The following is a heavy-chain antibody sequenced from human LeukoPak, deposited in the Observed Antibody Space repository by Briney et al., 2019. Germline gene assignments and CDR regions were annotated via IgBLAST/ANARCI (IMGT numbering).Heavy chain of an antibody. CDR2: ISSSSSYI. D-gene: IGHD4-17*01. CDR1: GFTFSSYS. V-gene: IGHV3-21*01. J-gene: IGHJ5*02. Sequence: GGSLRLSCAASGFTFSSYSMNWVRQAPGKGLEWVSSISSSSSYIYYADSVKGRFTISRDNAKNSLYLQMNSLRAEDTAVYYCAGDYRATVTTVYWFDPWGQGTLVTVSS. CDR3: AGDYRATVTTVYWFDP.